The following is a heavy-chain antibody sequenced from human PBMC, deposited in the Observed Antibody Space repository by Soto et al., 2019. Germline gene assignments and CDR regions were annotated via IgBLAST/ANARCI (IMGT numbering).Heavy chain of an antibody. V-gene: IGHV4-59*08. J-gene: IGHJ4*02. CDR3: ARHRALLFDY. Sequence: PSETLSLTCTVSGGSISSYYWSWIRQPPGKGLEWIGYIYYSGSTNYNPSLKSRVTISVDTSKNQFSLKLSSVTAADTAVYYCARHRALLFDYWGPGTLVTVSS. CDR1: GGSISSYY. CDR2: IYYSGST.